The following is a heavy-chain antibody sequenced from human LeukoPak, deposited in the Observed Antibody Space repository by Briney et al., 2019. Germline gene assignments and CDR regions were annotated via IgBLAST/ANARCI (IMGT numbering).Heavy chain of an antibody. Sequence: GGSLRLSCAASGFTFSSYWMSWVRQAPGKGLEWVANMKYDGSEEYYVDSVKGRFTISRDNAKNSLYLQMNSLRAEDTAEYYCARDIEAAGLFLDYWGQGTLVTVSS. CDR2: MKYDGSEE. CDR3: ARDIEAAGLFLDY. CDR1: GFTFSSYW. D-gene: IGHD6-13*01. J-gene: IGHJ4*02. V-gene: IGHV3-7*01.